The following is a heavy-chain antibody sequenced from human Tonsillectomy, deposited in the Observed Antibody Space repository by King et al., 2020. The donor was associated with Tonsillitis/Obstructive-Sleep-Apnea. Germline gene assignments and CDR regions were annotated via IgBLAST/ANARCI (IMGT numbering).Heavy chain of an antibody. CDR2: INYSGST. CDR3: AREYFYHSSGHYDY. V-gene: IGHV4-34*01. CDR1: GGSFSGYY. D-gene: IGHD3-22*01. J-gene: IGHJ4*02. Sequence: VQLQQWGAGLLKPSETLSLTCAVYGGSFSGYYWSWIRQPPGKGLEWIGEINYSGSTNCNPSLKSRVTISLDTSKNQFSLNLSSVTAADTAVYYCAREYFYHSSGHYDYWGQGTLVTVSS.